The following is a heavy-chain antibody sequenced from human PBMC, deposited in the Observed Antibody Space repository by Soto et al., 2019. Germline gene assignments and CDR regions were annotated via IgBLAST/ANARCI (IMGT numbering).Heavy chain of an antibody. Sequence: EVQLVESGGGLVQPGGSLRLSCAASGFTVSTYWMHWVRQDPGKGLMWVSRISPDGSTTTYADPVRGRFTISRDTAENTLYLQMNSLRVEDTAVYYCAKDRVPYSDYGRYFDLWGRGNLVTVSS. V-gene: IGHV3-74*01. CDR3: AKDRVPYSDYGRYFDL. CDR1: GFTVSTYW. D-gene: IGHD4-17*01. J-gene: IGHJ2*01. CDR2: ISPDGSTT.